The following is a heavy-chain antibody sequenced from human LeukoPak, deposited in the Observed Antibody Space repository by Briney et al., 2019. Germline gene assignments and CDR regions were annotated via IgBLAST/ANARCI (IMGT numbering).Heavy chain of an antibody. CDR2: IVVGSGNT. CDR3: AAGFSSGRNYRWYFDL. D-gene: IGHD1-14*01. CDR1: GYTFTSYG. V-gene: IGHV1-58*02. Sequence: SVKVSCKASGYTFTSYGISWVRQARGQRLEWIGWIVVGSGNTNYAQKFQERVTITRDMSTSTAYMELSSLRSEDTAVYYCAAGFSSGRNYRWYFDLWGRGTLVTVSS. J-gene: IGHJ2*01.